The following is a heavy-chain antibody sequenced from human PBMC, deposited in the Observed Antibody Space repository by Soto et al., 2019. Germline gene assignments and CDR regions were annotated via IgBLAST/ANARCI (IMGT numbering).Heavy chain of an antibody. J-gene: IGHJ5*02. CDR1: GFTFSSYS. D-gene: IGHD3-22*01. Sequence: GGSLRLSCAASGFTFSSYSMNWVRQAPGKGLEWVSSISSSSSYIYYADSVKGRFTISRDNAKNSLYLQMNSLRAEDTAVYYCARQDSSGYSNWFDPWGQGTLVTVSS. CDR2: ISSSSSYI. CDR3: ARQDSSGYSNWFDP. V-gene: IGHV3-21*01.